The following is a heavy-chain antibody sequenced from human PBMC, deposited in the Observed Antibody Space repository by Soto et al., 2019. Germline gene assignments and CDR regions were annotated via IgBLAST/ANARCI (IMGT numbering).Heavy chain of an antibody. J-gene: IGHJ4*02. V-gene: IGHV4-34*01. Sequence: SETLSLTCAVYGGSFSGYYWSWIRQPPGKGLEWIGEINHSGSTNYNPSLKSRVTISVDTSKNQFSLKLSSVTAADTAVYYCARGRGVYCTNGVCPYYFDYWGQGTLVTVSS. CDR3: ARGRGVYCTNGVCPYYFDY. CDR1: GGSFSGYY. D-gene: IGHD2-8*01. CDR2: INHSGST.